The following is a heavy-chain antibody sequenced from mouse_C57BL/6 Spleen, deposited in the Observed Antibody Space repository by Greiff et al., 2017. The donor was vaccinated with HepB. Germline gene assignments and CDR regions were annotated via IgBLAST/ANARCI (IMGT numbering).Heavy chain of an antibody. CDR2: INPGSGGT. Sequence: QVQLQQSGAELVRPGTSVKVSCKASGYAFTNYLIEWVKQRPGQGLEWIGVINPGSGGTNYNEKFKGKATLTADKSSSTAYMQLSSLTSEDSAVYFCARSAYDYDEAMDYWGQGTSVTVSS. J-gene: IGHJ4*01. V-gene: IGHV1-54*01. D-gene: IGHD2-4*01. CDR3: ARSAYDYDEAMDY. CDR1: GYAFTNYL.